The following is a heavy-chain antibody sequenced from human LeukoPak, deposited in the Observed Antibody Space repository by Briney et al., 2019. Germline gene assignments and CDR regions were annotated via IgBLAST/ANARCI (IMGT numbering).Heavy chain of an antibody. Sequence: PGGALRLSCGASGFSFSSYCMNWARQAPGKGLEWVASINHNGNVNYYVDSVKGRFTISRDNAKNSLYLQMSNLRAEDTAVYFCARAGGLDVWGQGATVTVSS. CDR1: GFSFSSYC. CDR3: ARAGGLDV. V-gene: IGHV3-7*03. CDR2: INHNGNVN. J-gene: IGHJ6*02.